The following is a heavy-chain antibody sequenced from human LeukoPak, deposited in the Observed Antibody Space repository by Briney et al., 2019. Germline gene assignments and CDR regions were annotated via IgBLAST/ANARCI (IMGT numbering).Heavy chain of an antibody. Sequence: GGSLRLSCAASGFTFSSYWLHWARLAPGKGLVWVTRIKSDGSSTKYADSRKGRFTIARDNANNTLYLQMNSLRDEDTSVYYCVRDGRGDYPKFGYWGQGTLVTVSS. CDR2: IKSDGSST. CDR1: GFTFSSYW. CDR3: VRDGRGDYPKFGY. D-gene: IGHD4-17*01. V-gene: IGHV3-74*03. J-gene: IGHJ4*02.